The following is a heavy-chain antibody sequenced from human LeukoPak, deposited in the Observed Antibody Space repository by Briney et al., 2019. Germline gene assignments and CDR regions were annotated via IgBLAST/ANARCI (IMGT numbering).Heavy chain of an antibody. CDR1: GFTFSSYA. J-gene: IGHJ4*02. V-gene: IGHV3-23*01. D-gene: IGHD5-12*01. Sequence: HPGGSLRLSCAASGFTFSSYAMSWVRQAPGKGLEWVSAISGSGGSTYYADSVKGRFTISRDNSKNTLYLQMNSLRAEDTAVYYCAKDCAVLVATIVDYWGQGTLVTVSS. CDR3: AKDCAVLVATIVDY. CDR2: ISGSGGST.